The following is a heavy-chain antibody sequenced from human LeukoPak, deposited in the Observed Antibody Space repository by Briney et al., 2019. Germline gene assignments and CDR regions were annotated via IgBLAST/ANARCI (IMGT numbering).Heavy chain of an antibody. CDR3: ARDRDILTGYYSS. CDR2: IIPIFGTA. D-gene: IGHD3-9*01. CDR1: GGTFSSYA. V-gene: IGHV1-69*05. Sequence: ASVKVSCKASGGTFSSYAISWLRQAPGQGLEWMGGIIPIFGTANYAQKFQGRVTITTDESTSTAYMELSSLRSEDTAVYYCARDRDILTGYYSSWGQGTLVTVSS. J-gene: IGHJ4*02.